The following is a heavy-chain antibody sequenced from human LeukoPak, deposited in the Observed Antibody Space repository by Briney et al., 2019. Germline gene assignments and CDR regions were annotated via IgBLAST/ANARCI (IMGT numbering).Heavy chain of an antibody. CDR3: AKWADYGSGSREWVFDY. Sequence: GGSLRLSCAASGFTFSSYAMSWVRQAPGKGLEWVSAISGSGGSTYYADYVKGRFTISRDNSKNTLYLQMNSLRAEDTAVYYCAKWADYGSGSREWVFDYWGQGTLVTVSS. CDR2: ISGSGGST. V-gene: IGHV3-23*01. J-gene: IGHJ4*02. CDR1: GFTFSSYA. D-gene: IGHD3-10*01.